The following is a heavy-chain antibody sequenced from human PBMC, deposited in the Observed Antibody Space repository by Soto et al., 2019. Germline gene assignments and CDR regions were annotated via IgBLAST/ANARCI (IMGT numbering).Heavy chain of an antibody. CDR1: GFTFSSYA. Sequence: EVQLLESGGGLVQPGGSLRLSCAASGFTFSSYAMSWVRQAPGKGLEWVSAISGSGGSTYYAGSVKGRFTISRDNSKNTLYLQMNSLRAEDTAVYYCAREQKDSSSWSELNYWGQGTLVTVSS. CDR3: AREQKDSSSWSELNY. CDR2: ISGSGGST. J-gene: IGHJ4*02. D-gene: IGHD6-13*01. V-gene: IGHV3-23*01.